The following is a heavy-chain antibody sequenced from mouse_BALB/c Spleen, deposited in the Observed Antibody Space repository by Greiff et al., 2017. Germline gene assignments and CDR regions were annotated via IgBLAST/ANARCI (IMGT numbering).Heavy chain of an antibody. CDR2: IYPYNGGT. CDR3: ARDYGNSYAMDY. J-gene: IGHJ4*01. CDR1: GYTFTDYN. D-gene: IGHD2-1*01. Sequence: VQLKQSGPELVKPGASVKISCKASGYTFTDYNMHWVKQSHGKSLEWIGYIYPYNGGTGYNQKFKSKATLTVDNSSSTAYMELRSLTSEDSAVYYCARDYGNSYAMDYWGQGTSVTVSS. V-gene: IGHV1S29*02.